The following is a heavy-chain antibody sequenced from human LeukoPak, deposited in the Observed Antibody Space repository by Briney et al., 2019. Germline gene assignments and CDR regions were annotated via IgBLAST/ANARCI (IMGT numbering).Heavy chain of an antibody. CDR3: ARGGAAAGTGNY. Sequence: GGSLRLSCAASGFTFSSYAMSWVRQAPGKGLEWVSAISGSGGSTYYADSVKGRFTISRDNSKNTLYLQMNSLRAEDTAVYYCARGGAAAGTGNYWGQGTLVTVSS. CDR1: GFTFSSYA. V-gene: IGHV3-23*01. J-gene: IGHJ4*02. D-gene: IGHD6-13*01. CDR2: ISGSGGST.